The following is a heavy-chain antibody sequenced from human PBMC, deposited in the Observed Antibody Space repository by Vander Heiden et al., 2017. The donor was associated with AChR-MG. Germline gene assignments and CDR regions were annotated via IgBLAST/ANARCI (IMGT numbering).Heavy chain of an antibody. V-gene: IGHV1-69*04. D-gene: IGHD3-10*01. CDR3: ARHRDGSGSDLYGIDV. CDR1: GGTSTRTA. Sequence: QAQMVQFGAEAKKTGSSAEVSCKVPGGTSTRTAIRRVRQAPGQGLEWVGNISPNLGIPPYAQDSRGTVTITAYKSTSTVYLELSSLRCADTAVYYCARHRDGSGSDLYGIDVWGPGTTVTVSS. CDR2: ISPNLGIP. J-gene: IGHJ6*02.